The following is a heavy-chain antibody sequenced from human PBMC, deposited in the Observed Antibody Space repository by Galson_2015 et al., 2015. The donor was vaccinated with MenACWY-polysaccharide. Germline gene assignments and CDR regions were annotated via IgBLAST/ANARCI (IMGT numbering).Heavy chain of an antibody. V-gene: IGHV3-11*01. CDR1: GFDFNDYY. Sequence: SLRLSCAASGFDFNDYYMSWIRQVPGKGLEWVSYISGSGRTIYNADSVKGRFTISRDNAKSSLSLQMNGLRAEDTAVYYCARLSRSLLVPSPADDWGQGTLVTVSS. CDR3: ARLSRSLLVPSPADD. J-gene: IGHJ4*02. D-gene: IGHD4-23*01. CDR2: ISGSGRTI.